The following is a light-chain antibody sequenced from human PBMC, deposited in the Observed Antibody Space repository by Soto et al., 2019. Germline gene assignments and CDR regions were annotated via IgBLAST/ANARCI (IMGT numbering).Light chain of an antibody. J-gene: IGKJ2*01. CDR2: DAS. CDR3: QQRSNWPLYT. CDR1: QSVSSY. Sequence: EIVLTQSPATLSLSPGEKGTLSCRASQSVSSYLAWYPQKPGQAPRLLIYDASNRATGIPARFSGSGSGTDFTLTISSLEPEDFAVYYCQQRSNWPLYTFGQGTKLEIK. V-gene: IGKV3-11*01.